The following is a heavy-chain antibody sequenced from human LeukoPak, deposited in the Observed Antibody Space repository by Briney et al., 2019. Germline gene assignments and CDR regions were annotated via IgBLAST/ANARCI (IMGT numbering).Heavy chain of an antibody. CDR1: GSRFISYW. Sequence: GAPLQISFKGSGSRFISYWIGWVRQMHGKGREWLGIIYPGDSDTRYSPSLQGQVTISADKSISTAYLQWSSLKASATAMYYCARIIAGGEDYWGQGTLVTVSS. CDR2: IYPGDSDT. D-gene: IGHD3-10*01. V-gene: IGHV5-51*01. CDR3: ARIIAGGEDY. J-gene: IGHJ4*02.